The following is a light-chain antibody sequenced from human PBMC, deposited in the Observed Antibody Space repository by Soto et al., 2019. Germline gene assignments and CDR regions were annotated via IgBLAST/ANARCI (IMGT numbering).Light chain of an antibody. CDR3: CSYAGISIVV. V-gene: IGLV2-23*01. CDR1: SSDVGSYNL. J-gene: IGLJ2*01. Sequence: QSVLTQPASVSGSPGQSITISCTGTSSDVGSYNLVSWYQQHPGKAPKLMIYEGSKRPSGVSNRFSGSKSGNTASLTISGLQADFYADYDCCSYAGISIVVFGGGNIVTVL. CDR2: EGS.